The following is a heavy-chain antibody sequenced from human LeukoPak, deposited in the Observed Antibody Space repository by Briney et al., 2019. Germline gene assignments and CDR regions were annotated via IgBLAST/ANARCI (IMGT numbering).Heavy chain of an antibody. Sequence: SVKVSCKASGYTFTSYGISWVRQAPGQGLEWMGGIIPIFGTANYAQKFQGRVTITADKSTSTAYMELSSLRSEDTAVYYCARESGLLGGLEWTWFDPWGQGTLVTVSS. J-gene: IGHJ5*02. CDR2: IIPIFGTA. D-gene: IGHD3-3*01. CDR3: ARESGLLGGLEWTWFDP. V-gene: IGHV1-69*06. CDR1: GYTFTSYG.